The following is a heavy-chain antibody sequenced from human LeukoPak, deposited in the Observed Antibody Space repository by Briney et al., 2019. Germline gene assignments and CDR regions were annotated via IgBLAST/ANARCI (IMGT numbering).Heavy chain of an antibody. J-gene: IGHJ4*02. D-gene: IGHD6-19*01. CDR2: IYYSGST. CDR3: ASDPSSGRER. CDR1: GGSISSSSYY. Sequence: SQTLSLTCTVSGGSISSSSYYWGWIRQPPGKGLEWIGSIYYSGSTYYNPSLKSRVTISVDTSKNQFSLKLSSVTAADTAVYYCASDPSSGRERWGQGTLVTVSS. V-gene: IGHV4-39*07.